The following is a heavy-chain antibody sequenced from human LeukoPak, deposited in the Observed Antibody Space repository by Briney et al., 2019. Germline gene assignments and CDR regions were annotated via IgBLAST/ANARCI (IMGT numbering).Heavy chain of an antibody. CDR2: IWYDGSNK. V-gene: IGHV3-33*01. Sequence: GRSLRLSCAASGFTFSSYGMHWVRQAPGKGLEWVAVIWYDGSNKYYADSVKGRFTISRDNSKNTLYLQMSSLRAEDTAVYYCARDGGRDGYNLDFDYWGQGTLVTVSS. CDR1: GFTFSSYG. J-gene: IGHJ4*02. CDR3: ARDGGRDGYNLDFDY. D-gene: IGHD5-24*01.